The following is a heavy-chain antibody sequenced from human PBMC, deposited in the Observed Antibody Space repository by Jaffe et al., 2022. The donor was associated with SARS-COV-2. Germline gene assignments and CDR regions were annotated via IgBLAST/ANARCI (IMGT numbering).Heavy chain of an antibody. V-gene: IGHV1-69*01. J-gene: IGHJ6*03. CDR1: GGTFSSYA. Sequence: QVQLVQSGAEVKKPGSSVKVSCKASGGTFSSYAISWVRQAPGQGLEWMGGIIPIFGTANYAQKFQGRVTITADESTSTAYMELSSLRSEDTAVYYCALSPTVTRMYYYYYMDVWGKGTTVTVSS. D-gene: IGHD4-4*01. CDR2: IIPIFGTA. CDR3: ALSPTVTRMYYYYYMDV.